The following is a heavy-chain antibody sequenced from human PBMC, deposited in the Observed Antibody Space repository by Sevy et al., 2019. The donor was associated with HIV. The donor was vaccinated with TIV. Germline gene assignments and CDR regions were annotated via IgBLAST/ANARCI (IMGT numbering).Heavy chain of an antibody. Sequence: SETLSLTCAVSAYSISSDYYWGWVRQPPGKGLEWIGSIYHSGYSYYNPSFKSRVTISVNTSKNHFSLKLSSVTAADTAVYYCARAIGTQVAGLYYFDYWGQGTLVTVSS. CDR2: IYHSGYS. CDR1: AYSISSDYY. J-gene: IGHJ4*02. V-gene: IGHV4-38-2*01. D-gene: IGHD6-19*01. CDR3: ARAIGTQVAGLYYFDY.